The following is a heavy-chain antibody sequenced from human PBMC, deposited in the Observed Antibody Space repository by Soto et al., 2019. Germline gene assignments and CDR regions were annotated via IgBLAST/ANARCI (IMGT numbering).Heavy chain of an antibody. V-gene: IGHV3-30*18. D-gene: IGHD3-16*01. J-gene: IGHJ3*02. CDR2: ISYDGSNK. CDR3: ANGGGPDDASDI. Sequence: QVQLVESGGGVVQPGRSLRLSCAASGFTFSSYGMHWVRQAPGKGLEWVAVISYDGSNKYYADSVKGRFTISRDNSKNTLYLQMNSLRAEDTAVYYCANGGGPDDASDIWGQGTMVTVSS. CDR1: GFTFSSYG.